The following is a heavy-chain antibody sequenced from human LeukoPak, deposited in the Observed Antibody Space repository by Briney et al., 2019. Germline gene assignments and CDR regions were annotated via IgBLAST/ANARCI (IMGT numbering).Heavy chain of an antibody. J-gene: IGHJ4*02. CDR3: ARGFFGTIDY. D-gene: IGHD1/OR15-1a*01. CDR2: ISSSSSYI. V-gene: IGHV3-21*01. Sequence: GGSLRLSCAASGFAFSSYSMNWVRQAPGKRLEWVSSISSSSSYIYYADSVKGRFTISRDNAKNSLYLQMNSLRAEDTAVYYCARGFFGTIDYWGQGTLVTVSS. CDR1: GFAFSSYS.